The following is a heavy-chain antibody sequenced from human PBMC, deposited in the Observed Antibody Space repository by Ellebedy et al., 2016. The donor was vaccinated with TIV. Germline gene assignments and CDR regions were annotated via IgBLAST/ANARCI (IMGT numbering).Heavy chain of an antibody. CDR3: ARDRPGSWDYYGSGSYFPFDY. D-gene: IGHD3-10*01. CDR2: ISAYNGNT. V-gene: IGHV1-18*01. CDR1: GYTFTSYG. J-gene: IGHJ4*02. Sequence: ASVKVSCKASGYTFTSYGISWVRQAPGQGLEWMGWISAYNGNTNYAQKLQGRVTMTTDTSTSTAYMELRSLRSDDTAVYYCARDRPGSWDYYGSGSYFPFDYWGQGTLVTVSS.